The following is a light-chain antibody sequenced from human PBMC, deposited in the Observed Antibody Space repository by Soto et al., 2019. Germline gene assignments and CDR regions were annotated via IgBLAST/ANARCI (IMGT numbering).Light chain of an antibody. CDR2: DVS. V-gene: IGKV1-13*02. J-gene: IGKJ4*01. CDR1: QGISSA. CDR3: QQFNTYPALT. Sequence: AIQLTQSPSSLSASVGDRVTITCRASQGISSALAWYQQKPGKSPNLLIYDVSSLESGVPSRFSGSGSGTDVTLTISSLQPEDVATYYCQQFNTYPALTFGGGTKVEIK.